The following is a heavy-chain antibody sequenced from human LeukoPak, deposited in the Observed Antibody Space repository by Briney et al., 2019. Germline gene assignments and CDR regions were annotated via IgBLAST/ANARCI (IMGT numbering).Heavy chain of an antibody. J-gene: IGHJ5*02. CDR1: GGSISGYY. V-gene: IGHV4-4*07. D-gene: IGHD6-19*01. Sequence: PSETLSLTCTVSGGSISGYYWSWVRQPAGKGLEWIGRIYTSGSTNYNPSLKSRGAMSVDTSKNQFSLKLTSVTAADTAVYYCARGDRAVAGAWGWFDPWGQGTLVTVSS. CDR2: IYTSGST. CDR3: ARGDRAVAGAWGWFDP.